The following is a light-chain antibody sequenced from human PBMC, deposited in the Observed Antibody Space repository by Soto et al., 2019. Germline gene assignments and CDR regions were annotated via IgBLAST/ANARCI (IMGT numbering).Light chain of an antibody. CDR1: QTISSR. J-gene: IGKJ3*01. Sequence: DIQMTQSPSTLSASLGDTVTITCRASQTISSRLSWYQQRPGKAPNLLIYDASSLESGVPSRFSGSGSGTEFTLTISSLQPEDFAIYYCQRYRNYSQFTFGPGTKVDIK. V-gene: IGKV1-5*01. CDR2: DAS. CDR3: QRYRNYSQFT.